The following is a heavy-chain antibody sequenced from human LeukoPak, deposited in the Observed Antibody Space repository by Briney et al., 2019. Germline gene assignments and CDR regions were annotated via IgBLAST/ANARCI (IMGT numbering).Heavy chain of an antibody. Sequence: SQSLSLTCTVSGGSISSGDYYWSWIRQPPGKGLEWIGYIYYSGSTYHNPSLKSRVTISVDTSKNQFSLKLSSVTAADTAVYYCARAIVDTATNFDYWGQGTLVTVSS. CDR1: GGSISSGDYY. V-gene: IGHV4-30-4*01. CDR3: ARAIVDTATNFDY. D-gene: IGHD5-18*01. CDR2: IYYSGST. J-gene: IGHJ4*02.